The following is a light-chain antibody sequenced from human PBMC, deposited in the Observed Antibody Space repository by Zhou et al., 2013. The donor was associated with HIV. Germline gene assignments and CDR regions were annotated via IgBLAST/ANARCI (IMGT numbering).Light chain of an antibody. J-gene: IGKJ1*01. CDR2: DAS. V-gene: IGKV1-33*01. Sequence: DIQMTQSPSSLSASVGDSVTITCQASQDISNYLNWDQQKPGKAPNLLIYDASNLETGVPSRFSGSGSGTNFTFTIASLQPEDIATYYCQQSYSTPRTFGQGTRVEVK. CDR3: QQSYSTPRT. CDR1: QDISNY.